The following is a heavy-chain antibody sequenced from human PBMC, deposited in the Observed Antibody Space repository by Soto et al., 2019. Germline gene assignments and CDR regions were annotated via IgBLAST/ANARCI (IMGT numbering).Heavy chain of an antibody. D-gene: IGHD3-10*01. V-gene: IGHV3-23*01. J-gene: IGHJ4*02. CDR2: ISTSGEST. Sequence: GGSLRLSCAASGFTFNTYAMSWVRQAPGKGLEWVSGISTSGESTYYADSVKGRFTISRDNSKNTLYVQMNSLRAEDTAVYYCAKGVYYDSWSYFFDDWGQGTLVTVSS. CDR1: GFTFNTYA. CDR3: AKGVYYDSWSYFFDD.